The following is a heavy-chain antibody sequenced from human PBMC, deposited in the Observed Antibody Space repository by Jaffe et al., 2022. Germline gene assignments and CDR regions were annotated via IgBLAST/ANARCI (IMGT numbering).Heavy chain of an antibody. J-gene: IGHJ3*02. CDR2: IYHSGST. Sequence: QVQLQESGPGLVKPSETLSLTCAVSGYSISSGYYWGWIRQPPGKGLEWIGSIYHSGSTYYNPSLKSRVTISVDTSKNQFSLKLSSVTAADTAVYYCARDCEISGTDAFDIWGQGTMVTVSS. D-gene: IGHD3-10*01. CDR3: ARDCEISGTDAFDI. CDR1: GYSISSGYY. V-gene: IGHV4-38-2*02.